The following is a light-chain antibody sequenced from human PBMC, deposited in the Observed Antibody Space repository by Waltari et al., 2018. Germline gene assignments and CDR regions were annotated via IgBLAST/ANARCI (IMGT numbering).Light chain of an antibody. J-gene: IGKJ1*01. Sequence: DIVMTQSPDSLAVSLGERATINFKSSQSVLYSSNNKNYLAWYQQKPRQPTKLLIYWASTRESGVPDRFSGSGSGTDFALTISSLQAEDVAVYYCHQYYSTWTFGQGTKVEIK. CDR2: WAS. CDR3: HQYYSTWT. CDR1: QSVLYSSNNKNY. V-gene: IGKV4-1*01.